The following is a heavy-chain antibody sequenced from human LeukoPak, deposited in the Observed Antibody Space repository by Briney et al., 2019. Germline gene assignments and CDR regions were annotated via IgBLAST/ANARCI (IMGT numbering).Heavy chain of an antibody. J-gene: IGHJ5*02. CDR1: GFTFSAYS. CDR3: ASDLPAATA. CDR2: ISANSDYI. Sequence: GGSLRLSCAASGFTFSAYSMSWVRQAPGKGLEWVSSISANSDYIFYPDSMKGRFTISRDNAQKSLYLQMDSLRAEDTAVYYCASDLPAATAWGQGTLVTVSS. V-gene: IGHV3-21*01. D-gene: IGHD2-2*01.